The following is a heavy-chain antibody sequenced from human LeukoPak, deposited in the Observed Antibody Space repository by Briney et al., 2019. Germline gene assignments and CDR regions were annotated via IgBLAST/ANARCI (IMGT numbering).Heavy chain of an antibody. Sequence: KTSETLSLTCTVSGGSISSSSYYWGWIRQPPGKGLEWIGSIYYSGSTYYNPSLKSRVTISVDTSKNQFSLKLSSVTAADTAVYYCASPYSSDLGTDYWGQGTLVTVSS. D-gene: IGHD6-19*01. CDR3: ASPYSSDLGTDY. CDR2: IYYSGST. J-gene: IGHJ4*02. CDR1: GGSISSSSYY. V-gene: IGHV4-39*07.